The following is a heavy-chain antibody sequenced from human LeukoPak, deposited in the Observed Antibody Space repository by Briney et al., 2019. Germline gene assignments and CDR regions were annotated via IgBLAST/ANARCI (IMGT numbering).Heavy chain of an antibody. CDR3: ARDQGVGDGPLSDY. V-gene: IGHV3-33*01. D-gene: IGHD3-3*01. CDR1: GFTFSSYG. J-gene: IGHJ4*02. CDR2: IWYDGSNK. Sequence: PGRSLRLSCAAAGFTFSSYGMHWVRQAPGKGLEWVAVIWYDGSNKYYADSVKGRFTISRDNSKNTLYLQMNSLRAEDTAVYYCARDQGVGDGPLSDYWGQGTLVTVSS.